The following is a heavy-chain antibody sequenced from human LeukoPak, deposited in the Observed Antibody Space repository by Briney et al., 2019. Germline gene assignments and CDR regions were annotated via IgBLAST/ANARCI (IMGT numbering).Heavy chain of an antibody. CDR2: IYYSGST. CDR3: AREAFDPPPLQSHPSRYYMDV. D-gene: IGHD4-11*01. Sequence: PSETLSLTCTVSGGSISSYYWSWIRQPPGKGLEWIGYIYYSGSTNYNPSLKSRVTISVDTPKNQFSLKLSSVTAADTAVYYCAREAFDPPPLQSHPSRYYMDVWGKGTTVTVSS. J-gene: IGHJ6*03. CDR1: GGSISSYY. V-gene: IGHV4-59*01.